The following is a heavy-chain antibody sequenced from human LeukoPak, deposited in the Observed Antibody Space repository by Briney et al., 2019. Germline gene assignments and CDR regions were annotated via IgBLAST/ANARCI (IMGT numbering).Heavy chain of an antibody. CDR3: ARERGWFGDLYVPY. CDR2: INPNSGGA. CDR1: GSTFTAYY. D-gene: IGHD3-10*01. Sequence: ASVKVSCKASGSTFTAYYMHWVRQAPGQGGEWMGWINPNSGGANPAQKFQGRITITRYTYISTAYMELNRLRSDDTAVYYCARERGWFGDLYVPYWGQGTPVTVSS. J-gene: IGHJ4*02. V-gene: IGHV1-2*02.